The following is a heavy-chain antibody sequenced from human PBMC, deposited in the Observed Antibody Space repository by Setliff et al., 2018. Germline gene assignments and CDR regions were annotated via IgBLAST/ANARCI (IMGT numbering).Heavy chain of an antibody. V-gene: IGHV4-34*01. CDR3: ARVPPKDSGSFYWDAFDI. Sequence: PSETLSLTCAVYGGSFSDYWWSWIRQPPGKGLEWIGSIYYSGSTYYNPSLKSRVTISVDTSKNQFSLKLSSVTAADTAVYYCARVPPKDSGSFYWDAFDIWGQGTMVTVSS. J-gene: IGHJ3*02. D-gene: IGHD1-26*01. CDR2: IYYSGST. CDR1: GGSFSDYW.